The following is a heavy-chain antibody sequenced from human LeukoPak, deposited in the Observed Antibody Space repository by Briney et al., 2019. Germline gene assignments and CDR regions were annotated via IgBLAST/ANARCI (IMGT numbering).Heavy chain of an antibody. V-gene: IGHV1-69*01. CDR3: ARGGIAAAGLDYYYYYGMDV. J-gene: IGHJ6*02. Sequence: SVKVSRKASGGTFSSYAISWVRQAPGQGLEWMGGIIPIFGTANYAQKFQGRVTITADESTSTAYMELSSLRSEDTAVYYCARGGIAAAGLDYYYYYGMDVWGQGTTVTVSS. CDR1: GGTFSSYA. D-gene: IGHD6-13*01. CDR2: IIPIFGTA.